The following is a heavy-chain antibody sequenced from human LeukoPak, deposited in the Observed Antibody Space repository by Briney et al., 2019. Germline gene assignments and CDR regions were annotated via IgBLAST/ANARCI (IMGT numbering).Heavy chain of an antibody. Sequence: RSETLSLTCTVSGGSIRSYYWSWLRQPPGKGLEWIGYIYYSGSTNYNPSLKSRVSISVDTSKNQFSLKLSSVTAADTAVYYCARTGSTVTMLYPFDHWGQGTLVTVSS. CDR1: GGSIRSYY. D-gene: IGHD4-17*01. CDR2: IYYSGST. CDR3: ARTGSTVTMLYPFDH. J-gene: IGHJ4*02. V-gene: IGHV4-59*01.